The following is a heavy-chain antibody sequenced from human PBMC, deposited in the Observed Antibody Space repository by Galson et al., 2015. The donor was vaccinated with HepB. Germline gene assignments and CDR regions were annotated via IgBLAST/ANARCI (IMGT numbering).Heavy chain of an antibody. CDR1: GFIFSCQA. D-gene: IGHD1-1*01. CDR3: ARNAGLDY. Sequence: SLRLSCAASGFIFSCQAMNWVRQAPGQGLELVSIITGSGAGTYYADSVKGWFIISRDNSKNTVHLQMNSLRVEDTAIYYCARNAGLDYWGQGTLVTVSS. V-gene: IGHV3-23*01. CDR2: ITGSGAGT. J-gene: IGHJ4*02.